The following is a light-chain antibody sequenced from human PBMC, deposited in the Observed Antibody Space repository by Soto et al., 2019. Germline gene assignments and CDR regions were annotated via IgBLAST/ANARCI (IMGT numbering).Light chain of an antibody. V-gene: IGKV3-20*01. CDR3: QQYGRSPPEFT. Sequence: EIVLTQSPGTLSLSAGERATLSCRASQTISSNYLAWYQQKPGQAPRLLIFGACYTATGIPDRFSGSGSGTDFTLTISRLEPEDFAVYYCQQYGRSPPEFTFGPGTKGDIK. CDR1: QTISSNY. CDR2: GAC. J-gene: IGKJ3*01.